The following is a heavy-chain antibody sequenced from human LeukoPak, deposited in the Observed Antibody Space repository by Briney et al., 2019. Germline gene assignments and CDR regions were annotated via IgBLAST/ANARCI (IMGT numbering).Heavy chain of an antibody. Sequence: GGSLRLSCAASGFTFSSYEMNWVRQAPGKGLEWVSYICSSGSTIYYADSVKGRFTISRDNAQNSLYLQMNSLRAEDTAVYYCARSSGWYHRGPDYYYYYMDVWGKGTTVTVS. CDR3: ARSSGWYHRGPDYYYYYMDV. CDR2: ICSSGSTI. D-gene: IGHD6-19*01. V-gene: IGHV3-48*03. J-gene: IGHJ6*03. CDR1: GFTFSSYE.